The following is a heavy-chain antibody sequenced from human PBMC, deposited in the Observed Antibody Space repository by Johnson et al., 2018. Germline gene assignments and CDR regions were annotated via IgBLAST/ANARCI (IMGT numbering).Heavy chain of an antibody. CDR3: AKDQGILGATIY. J-gene: IGHJ4*02. CDR2: ISGSGGNT. V-gene: IGHV3-23*04. D-gene: IGHD1-26*01. Sequence: VQLVESGGGLVQPGRSLRLSCAASGFTFSSYAMSWARQAPGRGLEWVSAISGSGGNTYYADSVKGRFPMSRDNSKNTLYLQMNSLRAEDTALYYCAKDQGILGATIYWGQGTLGTVSS. CDR1: GFTFSSYA.